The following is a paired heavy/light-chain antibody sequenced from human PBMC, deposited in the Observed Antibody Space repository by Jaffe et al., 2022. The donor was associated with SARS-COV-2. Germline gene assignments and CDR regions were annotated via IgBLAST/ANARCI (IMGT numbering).Heavy chain of an antibody. CDR2: IYYSGTT. Sequence: QLQLQESGPGLVKPSETLSLTCTVSGGSISTSSYYWGWIRQPPGTGLEWIGSIYYSGTTHYNPSLESRVTISVDTSKNQFSLKLSSVTAADTAVYYCARMGGSSVSYYYYGMDVWGQGTTVTVSS. D-gene: IGHD6-6*01. J-gene: IGHJ6*02. V-gene: IGHV4-39*01. CDR3: ARMGGSSVSYYYYGMDV. CDR1: GGSISTSSYY.
Light chain of an antibody. CDR1: QTISSY. V-gene: IGKV1-39*01. Sequence: DIQMTQAPSSLSASVGDRVTITCRASQTISSYLNWYQQKPGKAPKLLIYAASSLQSGVPSRFSGSGSGTDFTLTISSLQPEDFATYYCQQSYNTPFTFGPGTKVDIK. CDR2: AAS. J-gene: IGKJ3*01. CDR3: QQSYNTPFT.